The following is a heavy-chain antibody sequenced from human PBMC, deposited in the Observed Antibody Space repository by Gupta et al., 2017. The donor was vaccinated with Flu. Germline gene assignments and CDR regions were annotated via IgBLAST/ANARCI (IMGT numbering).Heavy chain of an antibody. V-gene: IGHV1-69*01. D-gene: IGHD3-22*01. Sequence: QVQLVQSGAEVKKPGSSVKVSCKASGGTFSSYAISWVRQAPGQGLEWMGGIIPIFGTANYAQKFQGRVTITADESTSTAYMELSSLRSEDTAVYYCASGPLYYDSSGYYLNLYYFDYWGQGTLVTVSS. CDR3: ASGPLYYDSSGYYLNLYYFDY. CDR1: GGTFSSYA. J-gene: IGHJ4*02. CDR2: IIPIFGTA.